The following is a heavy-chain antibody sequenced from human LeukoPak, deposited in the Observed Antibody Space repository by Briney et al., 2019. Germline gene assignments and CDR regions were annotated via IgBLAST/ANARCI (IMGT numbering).Heavy chain of an antibody. CDR2: IKQDGSEK. J-gene: IGHJ5*02. CDR3: ARETNSSSWPLLLGWFDP. CDR1: GFTFDDYG. Sequence: PGGSLRLSCAASGFTFDDYGMSWVRQAPGKGLEWVANIKQDGSEKYYVDSVKGRFTISRDNAKNSLYLQMNSLRAEDTAVYYCARETNSSSWPLLLGWFDPWGQGTLVTVSS. V-gene: IGHV3-7*01. D-gene: IGHD6-13*01.